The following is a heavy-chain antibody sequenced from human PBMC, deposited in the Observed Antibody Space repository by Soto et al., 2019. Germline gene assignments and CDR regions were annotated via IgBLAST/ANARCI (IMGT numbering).Heavy chain of an antibody. V-gene: IGHV3-21*06. CDR3: ARDLGIRATVTLDY. D-gene: IGHD4-17*01. Sequence: GSLRLSCAASGFTFNTYSMTWVRQAPGKGLEWVSHITSSSSHIYYADSVKGRFTISRDNAKNSLYLQMSSLRAEDTAVYYCARDLGIRATVTLDYWGQGTPVTVSS. CDR2: ITSSSSHI. CDR1: GFTFNTYS. J-gene: IGHJ4*02.